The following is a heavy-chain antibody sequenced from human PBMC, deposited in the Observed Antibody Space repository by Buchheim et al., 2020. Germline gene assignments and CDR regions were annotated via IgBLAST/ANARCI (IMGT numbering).Heavy chain of an antibody. J-gene: IGHJ4*02. D-gene: IGHD3-16*01. CDR3: ARSPHYVWGSNYYFDY. CDR1: GGTFSSYT. CDR2: IIPILGIA. V-gene: IGHV1-69*02. Sequence: QVQLVQSGAEVKKPGSSVKVSCKASGGTFSSYTISWVRQAPGQGLEWMGRIIPILGIANYAQKFQGRVTITSDKSMSTAYMELSSLRSEDTAVYYCARSPHYVWGSNYYFDYWGQGTL.